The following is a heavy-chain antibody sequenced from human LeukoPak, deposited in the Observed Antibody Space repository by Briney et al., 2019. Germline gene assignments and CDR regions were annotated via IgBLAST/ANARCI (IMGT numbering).Heavy chain of an antibody. CDR1: GFTFNTYG. J-gene: IGHJ4*02. V-gene: IGHV3-48*04. CDR2: ISSSGSTI. D-gene: IGHD2-21*01. CDR3: ARENDYSFFDY. Sequence: PGMSLRLSCAASGFTFNTYGMNWVRQAPGKGLEWVSYISSSGSTIYYADSVKGRFTISRDNAKNSLYLQINSLRAEDTAVYYCARENDYSFFDYWGQGTLVTVSS.